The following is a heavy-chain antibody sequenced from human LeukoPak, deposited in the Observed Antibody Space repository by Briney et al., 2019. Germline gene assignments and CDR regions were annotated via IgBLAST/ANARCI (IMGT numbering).Heavy chain of an antibody. CDR2: IYYSGST. CDR1: GGSISSYY. D-gene: IGHD3-22*01. V-gene: IGHV4-59*01. J-gene: IGHJ6*03. Sequence: PSETLSLTCTVSGGSISSYYWSWIRQPPGKGLEWIGYIYYSGSTNYNPSLKSRVTISVDTSKNQFSLKLSSVTAADTAVYYCARDRYYYDSSGYLWNYYYYMDVWGKGTTVTVSS. CDR3: ARDRYYYDSSGYLWNYYYYMDV.